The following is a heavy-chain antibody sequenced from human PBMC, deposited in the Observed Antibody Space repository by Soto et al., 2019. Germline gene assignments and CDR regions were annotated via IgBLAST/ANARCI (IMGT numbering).Heavy chain of an antibody. CDR1: GFTFSSYS. CDR3: AREDGEFRGMDV. J-gene: IGHJ6*02. CDR2: ISSSSSYI. Sequence: GGSLRLSCAASGFTFSSYSMNWVRQAPGKGLEWVSSISSSSSYIYYADSVKGRFTISRDNAKNSLYLQMNSLRAEDTAVYYCAREDGEFRGMDVWGQGTTVTVSS. D-gene: IGHD4-17*01. V-gene: IGHV3-21*01.